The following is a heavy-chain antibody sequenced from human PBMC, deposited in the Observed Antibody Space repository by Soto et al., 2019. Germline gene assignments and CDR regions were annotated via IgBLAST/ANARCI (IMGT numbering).Heavy chain of an antibody. D-gene: IGHD2-2*01. J-gene: IGHJ4*02. V-gene: IGHV3-48*01. CDR1: GFTFSTHS. Sequence: VGSLRLSCAASGFTFSTHSMNWVRQAPGKGLEWISYITSSSGTMYADSVKGRFTISRDNAKNSLYLQMDSLRAEDTAVYFCVGEVGFQLIYWGQGTLVTVSS. CDR3: VGEVGFQLIY. CDR2: ITSSSGTM.